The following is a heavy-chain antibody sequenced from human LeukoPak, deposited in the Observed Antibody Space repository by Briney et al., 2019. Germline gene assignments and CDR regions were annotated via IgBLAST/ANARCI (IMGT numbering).Heavy chain of an antibody. V-gene: IGHV3-30-3*01. CDR3: ARDEGYAFDI. CDR1: GFTFSTYA. Sequence: QPGRSLRLSCAASGFTFSTYAMHWVRQAPGKGLEWVSFISYDGSNKYYADSVKGRFTISRDNSKNTLYLQVNSLRAEDTAVYYCARDEGYAFDIWGQGTMVTVSS. J-gene: IGHJ3*02. CDR2: ISYDGSNK.